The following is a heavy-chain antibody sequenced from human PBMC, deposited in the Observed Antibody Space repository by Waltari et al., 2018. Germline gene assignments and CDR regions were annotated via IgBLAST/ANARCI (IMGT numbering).Heavy chain of an antibody. J-gene: IGHJ4*02. CDR3: ARGRDGPVDY. CDR1: GFTFRSYS. Sequence: EVQLVESGGGLVKPGGSLRLSCAASGFTFRSYSMNWVRQAPGKGLECVSSISSSRSYRYYADSVKGRFTISRDNAKNSLYLQMNSLRAEDTAVYYCARGRDGPVDYWGQGTLVTVSS. V-gene: IGHV3-21*01. CDR2: ISSSRSYR.